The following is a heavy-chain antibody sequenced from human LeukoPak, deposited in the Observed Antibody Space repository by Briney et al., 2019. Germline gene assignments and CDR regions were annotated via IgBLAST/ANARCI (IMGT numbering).Heavy chain of an antibody. CDR2: ISGSGGST. V-gene: IGHV3-23*01. D-gene: IGHD3-10*01. J-gene: IGHJ4*02. CDR1: GFTFSSYA. CDR3: AKVGHIWFGELVDDY. Sequence: PGGSQRLSCAASGFTFSSYAMSWVRQAPGKGLEWVSAISGSGGSTYYADSVKGRFTISRDNSKNTLYLQMNSLRAEDTAVYYCAKVGHIWFGELVDDYWGQGTLVTVSS.